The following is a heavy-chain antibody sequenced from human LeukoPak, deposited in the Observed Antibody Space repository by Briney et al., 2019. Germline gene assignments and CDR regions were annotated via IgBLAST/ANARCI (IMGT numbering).Heavy chain of an antibody. J-gene: IGHJ4*02. CDR3: AKSVDGGNTPFDY. Sequence: PSDTLSLTCAVSGYSISSSNWWGWIRQPPGKGLEWIGYIYYSGSTYYNPSPKSRVTMSVDKSKTQSSLKLSSVTAVNTAVYYCAKSVDGGNTPFDYWGQGTLVTVSS. D-gene: IGHD4-23*01. CDR2: IYYSGST. CDR1: GYSISSSNW. V-gene: IGHV4-28*01.